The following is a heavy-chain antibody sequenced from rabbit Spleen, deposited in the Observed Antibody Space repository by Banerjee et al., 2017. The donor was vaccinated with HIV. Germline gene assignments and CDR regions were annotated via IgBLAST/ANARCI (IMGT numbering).Heavy chain of an antibody. J-gene: IGHJ4*01. D-gene: IGHD8-1*01. Sequence: QEQLVETGGGLVQPGGSLTLSCKASGFSLNSNEINWVRQAPGKGLEWIGYIDPVFGITYYANWVNGRFSISRENAQNTVFLQMTSLTAADTATYFCARDAGSYDYIDGYFSLWGPGTLVTVS. CDR3: ARDAGSYDYIDGYFSL. CDR1: GFSLNSNE. V-gene: IGHV1S47*01. CDR2: IDPVFGIT.